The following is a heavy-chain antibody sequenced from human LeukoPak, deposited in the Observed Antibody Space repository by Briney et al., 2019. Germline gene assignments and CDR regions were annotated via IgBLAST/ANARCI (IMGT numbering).Heavy chain of an antibody. CDR3: ARGRDGYKY. J-gene: IGHJ4*02. CDR1: GFTFSSYS. Sequence: GGSLRLSCAASGFTFSSYSMNWVRQAPGKGLEWVSYISSRGKTVHYADSVKGRFTTSRDNAEMSLYLQMDSLRAEDTAIYFCARGRDGYKYWGPGTRVTVSS. V-gene: IGHV3-48*04. CDR2: ISSRGKTV. D-gene: IGHD5-24*01.